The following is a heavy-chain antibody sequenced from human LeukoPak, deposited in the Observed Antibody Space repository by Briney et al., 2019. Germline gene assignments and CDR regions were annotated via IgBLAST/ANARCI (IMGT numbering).Heavy chain of an antibody. CDR3: ASYGSGSYSSPPDY. V-gene: IGHV1-69*04. CDR2: IIPILGIA. D-gene: IGHD3-10*01. CDR1: GGTFSSYA. J-gene: IGHJ4*02. Sequence: APVKVSCKASGGTFSSYAISWVRQAPGQGLEWMGRIIPILGIANYAQKFQGRVTITADKSTSTAYMELSSLRSEDTAVYYCASYGSGSYSSPPDYWGQGTLVTVSS.